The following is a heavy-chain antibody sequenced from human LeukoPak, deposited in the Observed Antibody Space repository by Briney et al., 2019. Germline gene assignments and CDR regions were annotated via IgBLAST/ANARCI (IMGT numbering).Heavy chain of an antibody. CDR1: GFTFSSYA. CDR3: AKDVFGDYGGLDY. D-gene: IGHD4-23*01. V-gene: IGHV3-30*07. Sequence: GGSLRLSCAASGFTFSSYAMHWVRQAPGKGLEWVAVISYDGSNKYYADSVKGRFTISRDNSKKTVYLQMNSLRAEDTAVYYCAKDVFGDYGGLDYWGQGTLVTVSS. CDR2: ISYDGSNK. J-gene: IGHJ4*02.